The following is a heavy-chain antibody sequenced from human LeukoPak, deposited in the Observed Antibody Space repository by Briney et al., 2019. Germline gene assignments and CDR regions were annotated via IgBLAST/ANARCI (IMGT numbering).Heavy chain of an antibody. CDR2: ISYDGSNK. CDR3: AAAPSQYLLLVDI. J-gene: IGHJ4*02. Sequence: GRSLRLSCAASGFTFSSYGMHWVRQAPGKGLEWVAVISYDGSNKYYADSVKGRFTISRDNSKNTLYLLMSSLTSDDTAVYYCAAAPSQYLLLVDIWGQGTVVTVSS. CDR1: GFTFSSYG. V-gene: IGHV3-30*03. D-gene: IGHD2/OR15-2a*01.